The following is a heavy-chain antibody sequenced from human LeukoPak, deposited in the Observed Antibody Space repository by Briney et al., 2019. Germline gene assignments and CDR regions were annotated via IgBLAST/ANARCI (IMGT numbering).Heavy chain of an antibody. CDR2: IYHSGST. J-gene: IGHJ4*02. D-gene: IGHD3-10*01. V-gene: IGHV4-4*02. Sequence: PSETLSLTCAVSGGSISSSNWWSWVRQPPGKGLEWIGEIYHSGSTNYNPSLKSRVTISVDKSKNQFSLKLSSVTAADTAVYFCARDGSLYYGSGSYRAYFLDYWGQGTLVTVSS. CDR1: GGSISSSNW. CDR3: ARDGSLYYGSGSYRAYFLDY.